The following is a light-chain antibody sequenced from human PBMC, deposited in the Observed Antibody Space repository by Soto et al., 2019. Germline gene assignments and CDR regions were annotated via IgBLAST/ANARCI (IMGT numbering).Light chain of an antibody. Sequence: QSVLTQPPSVSGAPGQRVTISCTGSSSNIGANYDVHWYQHLPGTAPRLLISGDSNRPSGVPDRFSGSKSGTSASLGITGLQAEDEADYYCQSYDSSLRGWVSGGGTQLTVL. V-gene: IGLV1-40*01. CDR3: QSYDSSLRGWV. CDR2: GDS. CDR1: SSNIGANYD. J-gene: IGLJ3*02.